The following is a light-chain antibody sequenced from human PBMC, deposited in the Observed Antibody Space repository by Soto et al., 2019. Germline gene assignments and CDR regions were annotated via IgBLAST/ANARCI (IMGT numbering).Light chain of an antibody. Sequence: QSALTQPASVSGSPGQSITISCTGTSSDVGGYNLVSWYLQHPGKAPKLMIYEVNNRPSGVSNRFSGSKSGNPASLTISGLQAEDDADYSCSSFTSTRPYVFGGGTKLTVL. CDR1: SSDVGGYNL. V-gene: IGLV2-14*01. CDR3: SSFTSTRPYV. CDR2: EVN. J-gene: IGLJ1*01.